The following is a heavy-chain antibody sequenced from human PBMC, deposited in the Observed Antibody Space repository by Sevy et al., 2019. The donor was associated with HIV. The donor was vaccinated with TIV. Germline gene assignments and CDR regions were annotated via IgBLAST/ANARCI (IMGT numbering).Heavy chain of an antibody. D-gene: IGHD3-22*01. Sequence: GGSLRLSCTASGFIFSNYAIHWVRRAPGKGLEWVAVISYDGSNKHYAASVKGRFTVSRDNSRNTLFLQMNILSLDDTAVYYCARDPTFSSDTRGYYPFDSWGQGTLVTVSS. V-gene: IGHV3-30*04. J-gene: IGHJ4*02. CDR1: GFIFSNYA. CDR2: ISYDGSNK. CDR3: ARDPTFSSDTRGYYPFDS.